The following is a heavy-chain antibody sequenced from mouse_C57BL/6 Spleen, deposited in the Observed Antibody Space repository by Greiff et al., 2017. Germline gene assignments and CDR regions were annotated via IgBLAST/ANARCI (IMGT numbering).Heavy chain of an antibody. CDR3: TTNYGNPWDY. J-gene: IGHJ4*01. Sequence: EVQLQQSGAELVRPGASVKLSCTASGFNIKDYYMHWVKQRPEQGLEWIGRIDPEDGDTEYAPKFQGKATMTADTSSNRAYLQLSSLTSEDTAVYYCTTNYGNPWDYWGQGTSVTVSS. CDR2: IDPEDGDT. D-gene: IGHD2-1*01. CDR1: GFNIKDYY. V-gene: IGHV14-1*01.